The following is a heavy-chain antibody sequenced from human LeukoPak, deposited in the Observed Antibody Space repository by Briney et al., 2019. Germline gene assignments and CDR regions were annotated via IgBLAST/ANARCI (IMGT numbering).Heavy chain of an antibody. J-gene: IGHJ4*02. CDR3: ARKAYDYVSYFDY. CDR2: INQDGSEK. CDR1: GFTFSTYW. D-gene: IGHD3-16*01. Sequence: GGSLRLSCAASGFTFSTYWMSWVRQAPGKGLEWVANINQDGSEKYYVDSGKGRFTISRDNAKNSLYLQMNSLRAGDTAVYYCARKAYDYVSYFDYWGQGTLVTVSS. V-gene: IGHV3-7*01.